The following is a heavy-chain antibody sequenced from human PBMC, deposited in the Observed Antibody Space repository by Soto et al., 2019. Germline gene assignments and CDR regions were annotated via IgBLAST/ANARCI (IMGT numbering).Heavy chain of an antibody. CDR2: MNPNSGNT. Sequence: ASVKVSCKASGYTFTSYDINWVRQATGQGLEWMGWMNPNSGNTGYAQKFQGRVTMTRNTSISTAYMELSSLRSEDTAVYYCARTPRYCRGGSCYSRWFDPWGQGTLVTVSS. D-gene: IGHD2-15*01. V-gene: IGHV1-8*01. CDR1: GYTFTSYD. CDR3: ARTPRYCRGGSCYSRWFDP. J-gene: IGHJ5*02.